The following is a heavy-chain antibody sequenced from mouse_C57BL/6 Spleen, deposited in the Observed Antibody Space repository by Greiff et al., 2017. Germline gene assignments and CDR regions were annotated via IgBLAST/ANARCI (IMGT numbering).Heavy chain of an antibody. Sequence: VQLQQPGAELVRPGSSVKLSCKASGYTFTSYWMHWVKQRPIQGLEWIGNIDPSDSETHYNQKFKDKATLTVDKSSSTAYMQLSSLTSEDSAVYYCARTPVDYGSSYDFAYWGQGTLVTVSA. CDR1: GYTFTSYW. CDR3: ARTPVDYGSSYDFAY. D-gene: IGHD1-1*01. V-gene: IGHV1-52*01. CDR2: IDPSDSET. J-gene: IGHJ3*01.